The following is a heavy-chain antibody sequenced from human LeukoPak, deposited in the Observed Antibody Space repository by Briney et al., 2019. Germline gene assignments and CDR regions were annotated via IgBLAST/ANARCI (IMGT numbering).Heavy chain of an antibody. D-gene: IGHD3-10*01. CDR2: ISYDGSNK. J-gene: IGHJ4*02. V-gene: IGHV3-30*18. CDR3: AKGTRGVIIPNFDY. CDR1: GFTFSSYG. Sequence: GGSLRLSCAASGFTFSSYGMHWVRQAPGKGLEWVAVISYDGSNKYYADSVKGRFTISRDNSKNTLYLQMNSLRAEDTAAYYCAKGTRGVIIPNFDYWGQGTLVTVSS.